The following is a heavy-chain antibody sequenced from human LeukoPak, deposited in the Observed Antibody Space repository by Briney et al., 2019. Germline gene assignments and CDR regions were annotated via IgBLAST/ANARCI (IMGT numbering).Heavy chain of an antibody. CDR3: ARDRFSYGDLPR. Sequence: PSETLSLTCAVSGGSISSSNWWSWVRQPPGKGLEWIGEIYHSGSTNYNPSLKSRVTISVDTSKNQFSLKLSSVTAADTAVYYCARDRFSYGDLPRWGQGTLVTVSS. D-gene: IGHD4-17*01. CDR2: IYHSGST. J-gene: IGHJ4*02. V-gene: IGHV4-4*02. CDR1: GGSISSSNW.